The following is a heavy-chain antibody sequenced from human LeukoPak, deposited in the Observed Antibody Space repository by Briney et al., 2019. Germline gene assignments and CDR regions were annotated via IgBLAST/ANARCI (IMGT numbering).Heavy chain of an antibody. Sequence: SETLSLTCVASGGSLSTHHWSWIRQSPGGGLEWIGYISDSGSTNYNPSLKSRVTISVDTSKNQFSLMLSSVTAADTAVYYCARGYDSSAYYPFNYWGQGTLVTVSS. CDR1: GGSLSTHH. CDR3: ARGYDSSAYYPFNY. CDR2: ISDSGST. D-gene: IGHD3-22*01. V-gene: IGHV4-59*11. J-gene: IGHJ4*02.